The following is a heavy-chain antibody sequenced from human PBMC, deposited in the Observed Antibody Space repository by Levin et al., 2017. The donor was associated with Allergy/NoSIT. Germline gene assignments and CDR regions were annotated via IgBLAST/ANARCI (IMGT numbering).Heavy chain of an antibody. V-gene: IGHV3-21*01. CDR2: ISSSSSYI. Sequence: GGSLRLSCAASGFTFSSYSMNWVRQAPGKGLEWVSSISSSSSYIYYADSVKGRFTISRDNAKNSLYLQMNSLRAEDTAVYYCARTPHSSGWHHDAFDIWGQGTMVTVSS. D-gene: IGHD6-19*01. J-gene: IGHJ3*02. CDR1: GFTFSSYS. CDR3: ARTPHSSGWHHDAFDI.